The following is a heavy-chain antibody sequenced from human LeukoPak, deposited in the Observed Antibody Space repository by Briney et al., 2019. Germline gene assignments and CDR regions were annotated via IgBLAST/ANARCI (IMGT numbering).Heavy chain of an antibody. V-gene: IGHV4-61*02. Sequence: SETLSLTCTVSGGSISGGSDYWSWIRQPAGKGLEWIGRIHTSGRTNYNPSLKSRVTISVDTSKNQFSLKLSSVTAADTAVYYCARPAGYYDSSGYRSYWYFDLWGRGTLVTVSS. CDR2: IHTSGRT. CDR3: ARPAGYYDSSGYRSYWYFDL. D-gene: IGHD3-22*01. J-gene: IGHJ2*01. CDR1: GGSISGGSDY.